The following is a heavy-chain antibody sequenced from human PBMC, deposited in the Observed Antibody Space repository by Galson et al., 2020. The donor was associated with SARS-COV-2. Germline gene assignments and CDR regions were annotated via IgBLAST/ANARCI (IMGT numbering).Heavy chain of an antibody. CDR2: ISHSETT. CDR3: ARERESYSSSWYRWFDP. CDR1: GYSISSGYY. J-gene: IGHJ5*02. Sequence: SETLSLTCAVSGYSISSGYYWGWIRQPTGKGLEWIGSISHSETTYNNPSLKSRITMSVDTSKNQFALKRRSVTAADTAVYYCARERESYSSSWYRWFDPWGQGTLVTVSS. D-gene: IGHD6-13*01. V-gene: IGHV4-38-2*02.